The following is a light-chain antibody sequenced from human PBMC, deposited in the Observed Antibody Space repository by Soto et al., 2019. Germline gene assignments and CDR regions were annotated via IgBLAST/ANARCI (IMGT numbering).Light chain of an antibody. Sequence: NQMTQSPSSLSSSVGDRVTITCGASQRISSYLNWYQQKPGKAPKLLIYAASSLPSGVPSRFSGSGSGTDFSLTIRSLQPEDSATYFCQQSYSTPITFGQGTRLEI. CDR1: QRISSY. J-gene: IGKJ5*01. V-gene: IGKV1-39*01. CDR3: QQSYSTPIT. CDR2: AAS.